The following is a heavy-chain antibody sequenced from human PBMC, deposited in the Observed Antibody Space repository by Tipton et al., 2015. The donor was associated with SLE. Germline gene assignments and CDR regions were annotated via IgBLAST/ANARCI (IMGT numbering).Heavy chain of an antibody. Sequence: LRLSCTVSGGSISSGSYYWSWIRQPPGKGLEWIGEINHSGSTNYNPSLKSRVTISVDTSKNQFSLKLSSVTAADTAVYYCARVGGNLAIDIWGQGTMVTVSS. CDR2: INHSGST. J-gene: IGHJ3*02. CDR1: GGSISSGSYY. V-gene: IGHV4-39*07. D-gene: IGHD3-16*01. CDR3: ARVGGNLAIDI.